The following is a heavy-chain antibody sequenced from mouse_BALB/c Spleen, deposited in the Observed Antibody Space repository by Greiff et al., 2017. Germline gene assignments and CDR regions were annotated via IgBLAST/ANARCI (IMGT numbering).Heavy chain of an antibody. Sequence: EVKLVESGGGLVQPGGSLNLPCPAFGFPSSSFGLSWVRQTPDKRLELVATINSNGGSTYYPDSVKGRFTISRDNAKNTLYLQMSSLKSEDTAMYYCAKGVGAMDYWGQGTSVTVSS. CDR3: AKGVGAMDY. CDR1: GFPSSSFG. J-gene: IGHJ4*01. V-gene: IGHV5-6-3*01. D-gene: IGHD1-1*01. CDR2: INSNGGST.